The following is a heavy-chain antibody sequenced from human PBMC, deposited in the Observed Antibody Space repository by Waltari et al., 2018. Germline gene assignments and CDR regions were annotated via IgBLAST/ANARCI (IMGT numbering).Heavy chain of an antibody. Sequence: QLQLQESGPGLVKPSETLSLTCTVSGGSISSSIHDWGWIRQPPGKGLEWIGSIYYSGNTYYNPSRKSRVTLSVDTSKNQFSLKLTSVTAADTAVYYCAKRNTFGETPYYFDSWGQGTLVTVSS. CDR2: IYYSGNT. D-gene: IGHD3-10*01. CDR1: GGSISSSIHD. CDR3: AKRNTFGETPYYFDS. J-gene: IGHJ4*02. V-gene: IGHV4-39*01.